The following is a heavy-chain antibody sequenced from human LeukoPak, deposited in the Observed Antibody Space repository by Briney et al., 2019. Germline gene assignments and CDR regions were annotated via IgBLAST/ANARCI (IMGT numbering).Heavy chain of an antibody. V-gene: IGHV1-18*01. Sequence: ASVKVSCKASGYTFTSYGISWVRQAPGQGLEWMGWISAYNGNTNYAQKLQGRVTMTTDTSTSTAYMELRSLRSDDTAVYYCARDHSSGWYVQGNWFDPWGQGTLVTVFS. CDR3: ARDHSSGWYVQGNWFDP. CDR2: ISAYNGNT. D-gene: IGHD6-19*01. J-gene: IGHJ5*02. CDR1: GYTFTSYG.